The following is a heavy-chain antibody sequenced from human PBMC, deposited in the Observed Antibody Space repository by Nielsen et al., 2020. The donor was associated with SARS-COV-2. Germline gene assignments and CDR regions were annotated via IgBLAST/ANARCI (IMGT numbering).Heavy chain of an antibody. CDR1: GFTFSSYA. V-gene: IGHV3-23*01. J-gene: IGHJ1*01. Sequence: GESLKISCAASGFTFSSYAMSWVRQAPGKGLEWVSAISGSGGSTYYADSVKGRFAISRDNSKNTLYLQMSSLRSEDTALYYCTQDVRFGGQGTLVTVSS. CDR3: TQDVRF. D-gene: IGHD3-16*01. CDR2: ISGSGGST.